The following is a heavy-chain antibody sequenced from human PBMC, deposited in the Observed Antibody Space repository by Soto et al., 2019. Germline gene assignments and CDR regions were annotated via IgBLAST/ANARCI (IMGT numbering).Heavy chain of an antibody. CDR1: GFTFSSYA. J-gene: IGHJ6*02. D-gene: IGHD3-3*01. Sequence: EVQLLESGGGLVQPGGSLRLSCAASGFTFSSYAMSWVRQAPGKGLEWVSAISGSGGSTYYADSVKGRFTISRDNSKKTLYLQMNSLRAEDTAVYYCAKGITIFGVVGDYYGMDVWGQGTTVTVSS. V-gene: IGHV3-23*01. CDR2: ISGSGGST. CDR3: AKGITIFGVVGDYYGMDV.